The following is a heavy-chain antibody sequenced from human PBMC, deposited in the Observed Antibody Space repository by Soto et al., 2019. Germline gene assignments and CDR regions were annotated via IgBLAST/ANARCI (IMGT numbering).Heavy chain of an antibody. Sequence: SVKVSCKVSGGAFSSSSLNLVRQARGQGLEWMGGIIPMFGTTNYAQKFQGRVTITADESTSTAHIEVTDLRSEDTAVYFCAEGGGGYDTWGQGTLVTVSS. J-gene: IGHJ5*02. CDR1: GGAFSSSS. D-gene: IGHD3-22*01. CDR2: IIPMFGTT. V-gene: IGHV1-69*13. CDR3: AEGGGGYDT.